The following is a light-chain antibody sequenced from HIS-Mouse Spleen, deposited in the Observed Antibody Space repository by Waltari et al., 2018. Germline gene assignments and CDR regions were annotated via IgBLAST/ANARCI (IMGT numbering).Light chain of an antibody. Sequence: EIVLTQSPATLSLSPVERAPLPCRASQSFSSYLDWYQQKPGQDPRLLIYDASNRATGIPARFSGSGSGTDFTLTISSLEPEDFAVYYCQQRSNWPLFGQGTKLEIK. CDR3: QQRSNWPL. J-gene: IGKJ2*01. CDR1: QSFSSY. V-gene: IGKV3-11*01. CDR2: DAS.